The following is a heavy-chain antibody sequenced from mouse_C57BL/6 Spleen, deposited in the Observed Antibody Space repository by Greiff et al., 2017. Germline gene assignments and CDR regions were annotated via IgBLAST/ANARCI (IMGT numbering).Heavy chain of an antibody. CDR1: GFTFSDYG. Sequence: EVQLVESGGGLVKPGGSLKLSCAASGFTFSDYGMHWVRQAPEKGLEWVAYISSGSSTIYYADTVKGRFTISRDNAKNTLFLQMARLRAEDTAMYYCGRGEGAFDYWGQGTTLTVSS. CDR2: ISSGSSTI. V-gene: IGHV5-17*01. J-gene: IGHJ2*01. CDR3: GRGEGAFDY.